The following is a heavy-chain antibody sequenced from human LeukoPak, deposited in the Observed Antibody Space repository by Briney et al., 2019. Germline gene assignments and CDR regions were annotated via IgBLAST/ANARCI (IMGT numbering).Heavy chain of an antibody. CDR2: INHSGST. V-gene: IGHV4-34*01. D-gene: IGHD3-16*02. J-gene: IGHJ4*02. Sequence: PSETLSLTCAVYGGSFSGYYWSWIRQPPGKGLEWIGEINHSGSTNYNPSLKSRVTISVDTSRNQFSLKLSSVTAADTAVYYCAMSFLPFDYWVQGTLVTVSS. CDR3: AMSFLPFDY. CDR1: GGSFSGYY.